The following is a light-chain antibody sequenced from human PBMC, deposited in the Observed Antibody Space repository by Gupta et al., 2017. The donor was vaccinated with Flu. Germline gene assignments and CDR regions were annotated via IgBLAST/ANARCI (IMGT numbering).Light chain of an antibody. CDR3: MQSTKFPYS. Sequence: IVMTQTPLSSPVTLGQPASISCRSSQSLVHSDGNTFLSWLHQRPGQPPRLLIYTISNRLSGVPDRFSASGAGTDFTLKITRVEAEDVGVYYCMQSTKFPYSFGQGTKLEIK. J-gene: IGKJ2*03. CDR1: QSLVHSDGNTF. V-gene: IGKV2-24*01. CDR2: TIS.